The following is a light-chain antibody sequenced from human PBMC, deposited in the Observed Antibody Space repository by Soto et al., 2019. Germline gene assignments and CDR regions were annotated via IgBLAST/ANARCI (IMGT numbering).Light chain of an antibody. CDR1: SSDVGGYEY. Sequence: QSALTQPASVSGSPGQSITISCTGTSSDVGGYEYVSWYQQHPGKAPKVMIHEVSNRPSGVSNRFSASKSGNTASLTISELQAEDEADYYCCSYTSSSTYVFGTGTKLTVL. CDR3: CSYTSSSTYV. J-gene: IGLJ1*01. V-gene: IGLV2-14*01. CDR2: EVS.